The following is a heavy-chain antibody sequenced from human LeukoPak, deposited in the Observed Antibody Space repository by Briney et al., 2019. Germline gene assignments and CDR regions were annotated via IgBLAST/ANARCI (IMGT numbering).Heavy chain of an antibody. CDR3: ARAIHDSSLYPFDY. J-gene: IGHJ4*02. D-gene: IGHD3-22*01. V-gene: IGHV3-21*01. Sequence: SVKGRFTMSRDNARNSLYLQLSSLRAEDTAVYYCARAIHDSSLYPFDYWGQGALVTVSS.